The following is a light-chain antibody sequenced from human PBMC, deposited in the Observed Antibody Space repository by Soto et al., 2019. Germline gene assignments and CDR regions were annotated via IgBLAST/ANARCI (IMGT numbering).Light chain of an antibody. V-gene: IGLV2-8*01. CDR3: TSYAGSNNLGV. Sequence: QSALTQPPSASGYPGQSVTISCTGTSSDVGGYNYVSWYQQHPGKAPKVIIYEVTKRPSGVPDRFSGSKSGNTASLTVSGLQAEDEADYYCTSYAGSNNLGVFGTGTKLTVL. CDR2: EVT. J-gene: IGLJ1*01. CDR1: SSDVGGYNY.